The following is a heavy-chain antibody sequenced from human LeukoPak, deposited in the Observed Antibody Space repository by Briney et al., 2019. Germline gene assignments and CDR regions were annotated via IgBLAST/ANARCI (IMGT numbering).Heavy chain of an antibody. CDR3: ARHEVGGIPFDY. CDR1: GGSISSSSYY. V-gene: IGHV4-39*01. J-gene: IGHJ4*02. CDR2: IYYSGST. Sequence: SETLSLTCTVSGGSISSSSYYWGWIRQPPGKGLEWIGSIYYSGSTYYNPSLKSRVTISVDTSKNQFSLKLSSVTAADTAVYYCARHEVGGIPFDYWGQGALVTVSS. D-gene: IGHD2-2*01.